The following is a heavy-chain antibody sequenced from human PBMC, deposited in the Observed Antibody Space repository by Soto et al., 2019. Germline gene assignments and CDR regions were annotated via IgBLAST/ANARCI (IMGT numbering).Heavy chain of an antibody. CDR2: IYSGGST. J-gene: IGHJ4*01. V-gene: IGHV3-66*01. CDR3: ARVDTLPASVDY. CDR1: GFTFSSNC. D-gene: IGHD2-2*01. Sequence: GGSLRLSCAASGFTFSSNCMSWVRQAPGKGLEWVSVIYSGGSTYYTDSVKGRFTISRDYSKNILFLQMNSLRVEDTAMYYCARVDTLPASVDYWGHGTLVTVSS.